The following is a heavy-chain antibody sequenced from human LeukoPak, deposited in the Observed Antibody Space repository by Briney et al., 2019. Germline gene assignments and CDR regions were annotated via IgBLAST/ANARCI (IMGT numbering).Heavy chain of an antibody. V-gene: IGHV4-39*01. CDR1: GGSISSSSYY. J-gene: IGHJ4*02. D-gene: IGHD5-24*01. CDR3: ARVEMATIVPDY. CDR2: IYFGGST. Sequence: PSETLSLTCTVSGGSISSSSYYWGWIRQPPGKGLEYIGRIYFGGSTSYNPSLESRVSMSVDTSKNQFSLKLSSVTAADTAVYYCARVEMATIVPDYWGQGTLVTVSS.